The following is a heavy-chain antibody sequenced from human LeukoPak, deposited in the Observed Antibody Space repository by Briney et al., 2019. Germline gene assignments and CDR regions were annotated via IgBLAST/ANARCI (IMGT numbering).Heavy chain of an antibody. D-gene: IGHD1-26*01. Sequence: SQTLSLTCTVSGGSFTSGNYKWSWLRQPAGKGLEWIGRIYTNGNTDYSPSLKSRVTISIDMSKNQFFLKLSSVTAVDTAVYYCARGPDHAKVGYWGQGTLVTVSS. J-gene: IGHJ4*02. CDR3: ARGPDHAKVGY. CDR1: GGSFTSGNYK. V-gene: IGHV4-61*02. CDR2: IYTNGNT.